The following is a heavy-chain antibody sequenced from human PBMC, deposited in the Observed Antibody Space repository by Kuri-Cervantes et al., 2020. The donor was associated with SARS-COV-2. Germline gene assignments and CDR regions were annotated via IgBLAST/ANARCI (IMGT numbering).Heavy chain of an antibody. CDR3: ARGPSGWFGEFLFDY. Sequence: ASVKVSCKASGYTFTSYAMHWVRQAPGQRLEWMGWINAGNGNTNYAQKLQGRVTMTTDTSTSTAYMELRSLRSDDTAVYYCARGPSGWFGEFLFDYWGQGTLVTVSS. D-gene: IGHD3-10*01. CDR1: GYTFTSYA. CDR2: INAGNGNT. J-gene: IGHJ4*02. V-gene: IGHV1-3*01.